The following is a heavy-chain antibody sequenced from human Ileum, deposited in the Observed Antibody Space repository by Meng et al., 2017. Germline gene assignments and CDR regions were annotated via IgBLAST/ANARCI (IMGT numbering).Heavy chain of an antibody. Sequence: VALQGPRPGLGKPAGTLSLTCAVPGGSISSGTWWSWVRQPPGKGLQWIGEFHPGSGATYNPSLKARVTISVDTSMQQFSLQLTSVTAADTAVYYCAKNGAYCLESWGQGTLVTVSS. CDR1: GGSISSGTW. CDR2: FHPGSGA. D-gene: IGHD2-21*01. V-gene: IGHV4-4*02. CDR3: AKNGAYCLES. J-gene: IGHJ4*02.